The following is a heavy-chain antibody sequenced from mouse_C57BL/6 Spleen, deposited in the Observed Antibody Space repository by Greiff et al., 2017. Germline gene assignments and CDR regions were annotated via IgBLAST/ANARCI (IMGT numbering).Heavy chain of an antibody. CDR2: ISDGGSYT. CDR3: ARGRLRNYYAMDY. Sequence: EVQVVESGGGLVKPGGSLKLSCAASGFTFSSYAMSWVRQTPEKRLEWVATISDGGSYTYYPDNVKGRFTISRDNAKNNLYLQMSHLKSEDTAMYYCARGRLRNYYAMDYWGQGTSVTVSS. CDR1: GFTFSSYA. V-gene: IGHV5-4*01. D-gene: IGHD2-4*01. J-gene: IGHJ4*01.